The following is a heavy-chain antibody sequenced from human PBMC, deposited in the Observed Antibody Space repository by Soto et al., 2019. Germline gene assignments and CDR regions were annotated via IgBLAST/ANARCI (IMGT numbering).Heavy chain of an antibody. D-gene: IGHD1-26*01. Sequence: QITLKESSPALVKPTQTLMLTCSFSGFSLSTSAVGVGWIRQPPGKALEWLALIYWDGDKRYSPSLKSRLTITKDTSKNQVVLTMTNMDPVDTATYFCVHSRGSPQYYYYYSLDVWGQGTTVTVSS. J-gene: IGHJ6*02. V-gene: IGHV2-5*02. CDR1: GFSLSTSAVG. CDR3: VHSRGSPQYYYYYSLDV. CDR2: IYWDGDK.